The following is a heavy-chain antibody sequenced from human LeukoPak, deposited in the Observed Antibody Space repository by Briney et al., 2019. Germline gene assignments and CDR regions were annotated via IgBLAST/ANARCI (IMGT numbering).Heavy chain of an antibody. D-gene: IGHD1-14*01. V-gene: IGHV4-4*07. CDR2: IHTSGTT. Sequence: PSETLSLTCTVSGGSSDYFCTWIRQSAGAGLECIGRIHTSGTTYYNPSLRSRVSMSVDTSNNKFSLSLSSVTAADTADYYCARDPAGHGRYFDYWGQGALVTVSS. CDR1: GGSSDYF. CDR3: ARDPAGHGRYFDY. J-gene: IGHJ4*02.